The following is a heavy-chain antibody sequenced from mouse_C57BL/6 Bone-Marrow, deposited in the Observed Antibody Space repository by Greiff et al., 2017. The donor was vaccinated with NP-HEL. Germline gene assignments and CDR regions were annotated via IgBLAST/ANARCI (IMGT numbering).Heavy chain of an antibody. J-gene: IGHJ3*01. CDR3: ARERISTMVTASFAY. CDR2: IYPRSGNT. Sequence: VQLLESGAELARPGASVKLSCKASGYTFTSYGISWVKQRTGQGLEWIGEIYPRSGNTYYNEKFKGKATLTADKSSSTAYMELRSLTSEDSAVYFCARERISTMVTASFAYWGQGTLVTVSA. D-gene: IGHD2-2*01. V-gene: IGHV1-81*01. CDR1: GYTFTSYG.